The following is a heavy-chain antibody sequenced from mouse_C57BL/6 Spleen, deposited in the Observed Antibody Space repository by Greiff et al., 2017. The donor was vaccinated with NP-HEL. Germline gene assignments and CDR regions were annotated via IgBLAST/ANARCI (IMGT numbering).Heavy chain of an antibody. V-gene: IGHV5-17*01. J-gene: IGHJ1*03. CDR3: ARPYYGSFYWYFDV. CDR2: ISSGSSTI. CDR1: GFTFSDYG. D-gene: IGHD1-1*01. Sequence: EVQGVESGGGLVKPGGSLKLSCAASGFTFSDYGMHWVRQAPEKGLEWVAYISSGSSTIYYADTVKGRFPISRDNAKNTLFLQMTSLRSEDTAMYYCARPYYGSFYWYFDVWGTGTTVTVSS.